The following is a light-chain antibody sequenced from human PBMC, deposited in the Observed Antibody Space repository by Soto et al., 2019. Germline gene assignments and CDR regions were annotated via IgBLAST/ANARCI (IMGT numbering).Light chain of an antibody. V-gene: IGLV2-14*01. CDR3: CSYAGSYTLYV. Sequence: QSALTQPASVSGSPGQSITISCTGTSSDVGGYNYVSWYQQHPGKAPKLVIYEVSNRPSGVSNRFSGSKSGNTASLTISGLQAEDEGDYYCCSYAGSYTLYVFGTGTKLTVL. J-gene: IGLJ1*01. CDR1: SSDVGGYNY. CDR2: EVS.